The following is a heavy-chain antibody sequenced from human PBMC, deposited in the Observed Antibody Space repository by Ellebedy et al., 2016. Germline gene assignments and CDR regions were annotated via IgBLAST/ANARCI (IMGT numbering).Heavy chain of an antibody. D-gene: IGHD6-13*01. CDR2: ISSSSSTI. CDR3: ARDPDSSSWYGSGMDV. J-gene: IGHJ6*02. CDR1: GFTFSSYS. V-gene: IGHV3-48*01. Sequence: GESLKISCAASGFTFSSYSMNWVRQAPGKGLEWVSYISSSSSTIYYADSVKGRFTISRDNAKNSLYLQMHSLRAEDTAVYYCARDPDSSSWYGSGMDVWGQGTTVTVSS.